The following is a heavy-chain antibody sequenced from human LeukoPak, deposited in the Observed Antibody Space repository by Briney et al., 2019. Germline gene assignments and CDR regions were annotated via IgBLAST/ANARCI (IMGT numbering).Heavy chain of an antibody. CDR3: ARTPKGCSSTSCYRRRAGYYFDY. CDR2: MNPNSGNT. Sequence: GASVKVSCKASGYAFTSYDINWVRQATGQGLEWMGWMNPNSGNTGYAQKFQGRVTMTRNTSISTAYMELSSLRSEDTAVYYCARTPKGCSSTSCYRRRAGYYFDYWGQGTLVTVSS. D-gene: IGHD2-2*02. CDR1: GYAFTSYD. J-gene: IGHJ4*02. V-gene: IGHV1-8*01.